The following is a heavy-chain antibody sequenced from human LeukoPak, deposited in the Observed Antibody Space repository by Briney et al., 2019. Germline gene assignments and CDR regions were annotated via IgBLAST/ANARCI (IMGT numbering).Heavy chain of an antibody. D-gene: IGHD3-9*01. CDR2: TFYRGTT. CDR1: GGSITSGGYY. CDR3: ARGKGYDSPSGAFDI. Sequence: SETLSLTCTVSGGSITSGGYYWSWFRQPPGKGLEWIGYTFYRGTTYYNPSLKSRVTISLDRSENQFSLNMTSVTAADTAMFYGARGKGYDSPSGAFDIWGHGAMVTVSS. J-gene: IGHJ3*02. V-gene: IGHV4-30-2*01.